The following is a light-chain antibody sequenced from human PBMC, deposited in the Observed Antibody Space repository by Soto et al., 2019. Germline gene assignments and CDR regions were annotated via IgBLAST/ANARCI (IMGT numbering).Light chain of an antibody. CDR3: QQSYSTTPWT. Sequence: IQITPSPSSLSSSVGDRFTITCRASQSISSYLNWYQQKPGKAPKLLIYAASSLQSGVPSRFSGSGSGTDFTLTISSLQPEDFATYYCQQSYSTTPWTFGQGTKVDIK. J-gene: IGKJ1*01. CDR1: QSISSY. V-gene: IGKV1-39*01. CDR2: AAS.